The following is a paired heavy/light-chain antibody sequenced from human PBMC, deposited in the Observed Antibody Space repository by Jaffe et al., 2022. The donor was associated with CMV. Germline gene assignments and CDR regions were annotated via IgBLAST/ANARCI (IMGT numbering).Light chain of an antibody. CDR2: GAS. CDR1: QSVSSGY. Sequence: EIVLTQSPGTLSLSPGERATLSCRASQSVSSGYLAWYQQKPGQAPRLLIYGASNRATGIPDRFSGSGSGTDFTLTISRLEPEDFAVYYCQQYGTSPPVFAFGPGTKVDI. CDR3: QQYGTSPPVFA. J-gene: IGKJ3*01. V-gene: IGKV3-20*01.
Heavy chain of an antibody. J-gene: IGHJ6*03. CDR3: AKSRVGSTGGLYYYYYMDV. D-gene: IGHD1-26*01. CDR1: GASISSYY. CDR2: IYYSGST. V-gene: IGHV4-59*08. Sequence: QVQLQESGPGLVKPSETLSLTCTVSGASISSYYWSWIRQPPGKGLEWIGYIYYSGSTNYNPSLKGRVTISVDTSKNQLSLKLTSVTAADTAVYYCAKSRVGSTGGLYYYYYMDVWGKGTTVTVSS.